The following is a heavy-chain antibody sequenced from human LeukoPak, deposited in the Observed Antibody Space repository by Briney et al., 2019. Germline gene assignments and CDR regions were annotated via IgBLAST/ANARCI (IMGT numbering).Heavy chain of an antibody. CDR1: GYTFTSYY. CDR2: INPNSGGT. D-gene: IGHD3-3*01. CDR3: ARGWGYDFWSGYWEDY. Sequence: ASVKVSCKASGYTFTSYYMHWVRQAPGQGLEWMGWINPNSGGTNYAQKFQGRVTMTRDTSISTAYMELSRLRSDDTAVYYCARGWGYDFWSGYWEDYWGQGTLVTVSS. V-gene: IGHV1-2*02. J-gene: IGHJ4*02.